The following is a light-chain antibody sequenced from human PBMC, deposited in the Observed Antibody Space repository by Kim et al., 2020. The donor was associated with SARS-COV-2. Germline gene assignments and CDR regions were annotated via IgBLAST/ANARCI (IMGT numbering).Light chain of an antibody. Sequence: DIQMTQSPAYVSASIGDRVTFTCRASQDIGSWLAWYQQKPGKAPKLLIYDASTLQDGAPSRFSGSGSVTDFTLTISSLQAEDFASYFCQQTRSFPITFGQGTRLEIK. V-gene: IGKV1-12*01. CDR3: QQTRSFPIT. CDR1: QDIGSW. J-gene: IGKJ5*01. CDR2: DAS.